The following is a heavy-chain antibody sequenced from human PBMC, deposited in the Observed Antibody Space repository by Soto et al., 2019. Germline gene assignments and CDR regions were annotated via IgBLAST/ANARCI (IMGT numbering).Heavy chain of an antibody. CDR2: INAGNGNT. J-gene: IGHJ6*02. Sequence: ASVKVSCKASGYTFTSYAMHWVRQAPGQRLEWMGWINAGNGNTKYSQKFQGRVTITRDTSASTAYMELSSLRSEDTAVYYCERGYSYGGGMDLWGQGTTVTVSS. V-gene: IGHV1-3*01. CDR1: GYTFTSYA. CDR3: ERGYSYGGGMDL. D-gene: IGHD5-18*01.